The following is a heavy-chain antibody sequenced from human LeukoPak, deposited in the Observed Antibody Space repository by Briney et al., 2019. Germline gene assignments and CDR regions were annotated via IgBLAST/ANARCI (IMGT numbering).Heavy chain of an antibody. Sequence: PSETLSLTCTVSGGSISSYYWSWIRQPPGKGLEWIGYIYYSGSTNYNPSLKSRVTISVDTSKNQFSLKLSSVTAADTAVYYCARDLGPPGFDYWGQGTLVTVSS. D-gene: IGHD3-16*01. CDR2: IYYSGST. V-gene: IGHV4-59*01. J-gene: IGHJ4*02. CDR1: GGSISSYY. CDR3: ARDLGPPGFDY.